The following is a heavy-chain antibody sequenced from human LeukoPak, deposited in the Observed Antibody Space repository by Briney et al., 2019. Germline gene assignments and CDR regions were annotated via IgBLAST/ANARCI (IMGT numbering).Heavy chain of an antibody. CDR1: GGTFSSYA. V-gene: IGHV1-69*05. D-gene: IGHD6-13*01. Sequence: GASVKVSCKASGGTFSSYAISWVRQAPGQGLEWMGGIIPIFGTANYAQKFQGRVTITTDESTSTAYMELSSLRSEDTAVYYCARDNSSWTRMGIWGQGTMVTVSS. CDR3: ARDNSSWTRMGI. J-gene: IGHJ3*02. CDR2: IIPIFGTA.